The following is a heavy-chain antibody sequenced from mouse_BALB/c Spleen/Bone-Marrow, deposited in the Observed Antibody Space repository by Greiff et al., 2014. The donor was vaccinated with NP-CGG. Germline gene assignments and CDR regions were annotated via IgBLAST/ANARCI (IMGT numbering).Heavy chain of an antibody. CDR2: IDPYNGGT. Sequence: ESGLELVKPGASVKVSCKASGYAFTSYNMYWVKQSHGKSLEWIGYIDPYNGGTYYNQKFKGKATLTVDKSSSTAYMHLNSLTSEDSALYYCARYFDYDYFDYWGQGTTLTVSS. V-gene: IGHV1S135*01. CDR1: GYAFTSYN. CDR3: ARYFDYDYFDY. D-gene: IGHD2-4*01. J-gene: IGHJ2*01.